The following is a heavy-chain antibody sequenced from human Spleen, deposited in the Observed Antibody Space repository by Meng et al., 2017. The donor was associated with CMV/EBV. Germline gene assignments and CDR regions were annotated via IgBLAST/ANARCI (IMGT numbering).Heavy chain of an antibody. D-gene: IGHD3-3*01. V-gene: IGHV4-59*01. Sequence: SETLSLTCTVSGGSITRYYWSWIRQPPGKGLEWIGYIHYSGSTNYNPSLKSRVTISVDTSKNQFSLKLSSVTAADTAVYYCARVPVFGVVIRRYYYYYGMDVWGQGTTVTVSS. CDR2: IHYSGST. CDR1: GGSITRYY. CDR3: ARVPVFGVVIRRYYYYYGMDV. J-gene: IGHJ6*02.